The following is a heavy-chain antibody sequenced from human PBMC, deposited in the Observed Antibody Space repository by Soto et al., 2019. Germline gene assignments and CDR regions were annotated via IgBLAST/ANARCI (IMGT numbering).Heavy chain of an antibody. CDR1: VGRVSSSMSS. CDR3: ASEKRVMPGTRGYFDY. CDR2: TYYRSKWYN. J-gene: IGHJ4*02. V-gene: IGHV6-1*01. Sequence: SRTCERCVGRVSSSMSSWYCLRKSPSRGLEWLGRTYYRSKWYNDYAVSVKSRITTTPDISKNQFSLHLNSVTPEDTAVYYCASEKRVMPGTRGYFDYWGQGALVTVSS. D-gene: IGHD6-13*01.